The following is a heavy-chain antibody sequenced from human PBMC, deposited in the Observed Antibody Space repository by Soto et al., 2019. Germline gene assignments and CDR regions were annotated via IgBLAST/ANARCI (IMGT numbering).Heavy chain of an antibody. CDR3: ARDMGVGGNYFTYYYYGMDV. D-gene: IGHD4-4*01. V-gene: IGHV3-33*01. CDR2: IWYDGSNK. J-gene: IGHJ6*02. CDR1: GFTFSSYG. Sequence: PGGSLRLSCAASGFTFSSYGMHWVRQAPGKGLEWVAVIWYDGSNKYYAESVKGRFTISRDNSKNTLYLQMNSLRAEDTAVYYCARDMGVGGNYFTYYYYGMDVWGQGTTVTVSS.